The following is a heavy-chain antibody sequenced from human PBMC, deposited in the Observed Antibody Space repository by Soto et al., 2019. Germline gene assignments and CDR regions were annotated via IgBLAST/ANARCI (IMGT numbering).Heavy chain of an antibody. CDR3: ARHEWARVLVTTGFEI. CDR2: VYYSGTA. Sequence: PTSPDPCSTNTHSGYVSGLTPPAPRKGLEWIGSVYYSGTANYNPSLMSRVAISVDTSKNHFSLKLSSVTAADTAVYYCARHEWARVLVTTGFEIWGVGDLLTVSS. CDR1: CSTNTHSGYV. V-gene: IGHV4-39*01. D-gene: IGHD3-22*01. J-gene: IGHJ4*02.